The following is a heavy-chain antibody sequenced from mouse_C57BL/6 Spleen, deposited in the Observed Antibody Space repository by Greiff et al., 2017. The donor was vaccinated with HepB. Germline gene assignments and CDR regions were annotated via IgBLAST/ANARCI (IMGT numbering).Heavy chain of an antibody. V-gene: IGHV1-69*01. CDR3: ARLGDYDWFAY. J-gene: IGHJ3*01. CDR2: IDPSDSYT. D-gene: IGHD2-4*01. Sequence: VQLQQPGAELVMPGASVKLSCKASGYTFTSYWMHWVKQRPGQGLEWIGDIDPSDSYTNYNQKFKGKSTLTVDKSSSTACMQLSSLTSEDSAVYYCARLGDYDWFAYWGQGTLVTVSA. CDR1: GYTFTSYW.